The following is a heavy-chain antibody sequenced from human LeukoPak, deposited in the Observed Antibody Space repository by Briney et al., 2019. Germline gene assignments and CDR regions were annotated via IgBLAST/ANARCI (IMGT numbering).Heavy chain of an antibody. Sequence: SVKGSCKASGGTYSSYAMSWVRQAPGQGLEWMGGIIPIYGTANYAQKFQGRVTITADETTSTAYMELSSLRSEDTAVYYCARDYYDSSGYYLRLYYWGQGTLVTVSS. D-gene: IGHD3-22*01. V-gene: IGHV1-69*13. CDR3: ARDYYDSSGYYLRLYY. CDR2: IIPIYGTA. CDR1: GGTYSSYA. J-gene: IGHJ4*02.